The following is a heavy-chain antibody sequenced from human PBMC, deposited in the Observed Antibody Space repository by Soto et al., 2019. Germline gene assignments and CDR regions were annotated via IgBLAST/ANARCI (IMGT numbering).Heavy chain of an antibody. CDR2: ISGSGGST. CDR3: AKDNYDSSGYPYYFDY. V-gene: IGHV3-23*01. D-gene: IGHD3-22*01. CDR1: GFTFSSYA. Sequence: GGSLRLSCAASGFTFSSYAMSWVRQAPGKGLEWVSAISGSGGSTYYADSVKGRFTISRDNSKNTLYLQMNSLRAEDTAVYYCAKDNYDSSGYPYYFDYWGQGTLVTVSS. J-gene: IGHJ4*02.